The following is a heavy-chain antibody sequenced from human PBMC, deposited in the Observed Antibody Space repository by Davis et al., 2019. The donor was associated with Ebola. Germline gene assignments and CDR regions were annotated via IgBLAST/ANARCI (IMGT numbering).Heavy chain of an antibody. CDR1: GFTFSSYA. Sequence: GESLKISCAASGFTFSSYAMHWVRQAPGKGLEWVAVISYDGSNKYYADSVKGRFTISRDNSKNTLYLQMNSLRAEDTAVYYCARESGGYQLLLFDAFDIWGQGTMVTVSS. J-gene: IGHJ3*02. CDR3: ARESGGYQLLLFDAFDI. D-gene: IGHD2-2*01. CDR2: ISYDGSNK. V-gene: IGHV3-30-3*01.